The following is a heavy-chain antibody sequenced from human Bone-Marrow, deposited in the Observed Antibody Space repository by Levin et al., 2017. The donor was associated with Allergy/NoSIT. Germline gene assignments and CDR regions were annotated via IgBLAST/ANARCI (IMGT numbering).Heavy chain of an antibody. J-gene: IGHJ4*02. V-gene: IGHV2-70*04. Sequence: ASGPTLVKPTQTLTLTCTFSGFSLSSGEMRVSWIRQPPGKALEWLARIDWDDEKFYNTSLKSRLTISKDTSKNQVVLTMTNMDPVDTATYFCARDEYSSPYFDYWGPGTLVTVSS. D-gene: IGHD6-6*01. CDR2: IDWDDEK. CDR3: ARDEYSSPYFDY. CDR1: GFSLSSGEMR.